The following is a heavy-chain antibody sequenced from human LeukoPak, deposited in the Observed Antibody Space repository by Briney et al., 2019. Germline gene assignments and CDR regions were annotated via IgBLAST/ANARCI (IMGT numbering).Heavy chain of an antibody. V-gene: IGHV4-30-4*01. CDR1: GGSFSSGDYY. J-gene: IGHJ4*02. CDR3: AGEGWYSAYEVGLDS. Sequence: SETLSLTCTVSGGSFSSGDYYWSWIRQPPGKGLEWIGHIYYGVSTYYNPSLKSRVTISIDTSKNQLSLKLNSVTAADSAVYYCAGEGWYSAYEVGLDSWGQGTLVTVSS. D-gene: IGHD5-12*01. CDR2: IYYGVST.